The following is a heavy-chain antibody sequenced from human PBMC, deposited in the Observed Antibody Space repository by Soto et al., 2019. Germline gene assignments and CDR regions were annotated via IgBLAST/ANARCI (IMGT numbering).Heavy chain of an antibody. D-gene: IGHD1-26*01. V-gene: IGHV3-74*01. J-gene: IGHJ4*02. CDR3: ARAMTSVGAAAKGDF. Sequence: EVQLVESGGGLILPGGSLRLSCAASGFTFNPHWMHWVRQAPGKGLVWGSRINSDGSITDYADSVKGRFSISRDNPRNTLYLQMNSLSPEDTAVYYCARAMTSVGAAAKGDFWGQGTLVTVSS. CDR2: INSDGSIT. CDR1: GFTFNPHW.